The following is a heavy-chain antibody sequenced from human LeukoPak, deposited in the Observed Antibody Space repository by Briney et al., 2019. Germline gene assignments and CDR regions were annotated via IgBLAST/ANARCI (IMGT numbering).Heavy chain of an antibody. V-gene: IGHV3-30*03. J-gene: IGHJ4*02. D-gene: IGHD3-9*01. Sequence: GGSLRLSCAASGFTFSHYGMHWVRQAPGKGLEWVTVISDDGTNKYYADPVKGRFTISRDNSRNTLYLQMNSLKTEDTAVYYCTTDDYDILTGYSIFDYWGQGTLVTVSS. CDR2: ISDDGTNK. CDR1: GFTFSHYG. CDR3: TTDDYDILTGYSIFDY.